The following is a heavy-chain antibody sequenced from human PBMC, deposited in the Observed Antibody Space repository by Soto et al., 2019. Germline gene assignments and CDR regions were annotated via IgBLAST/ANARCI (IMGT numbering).Heavy chain of an antibody. V-gene: IGHV3-21*01. Sequence: GGSLRLSCAASGFTFSSYSMNWVRQAPGKGLEWVSSISSSSSYIYYSDSVKGRFTISRDNAKNSLYLQMNSLRAEDTAVYYCARDREYSSSSVFYYYGMDVWGQGTPVTVSS. CDR1: GFTFSSYS. CDR2: ISSSSSYI. CDR3: ARDREYSSSSVFYYYGMDV. D-gene: IGHD6-6*01. J-gene: IGHJ6*02.